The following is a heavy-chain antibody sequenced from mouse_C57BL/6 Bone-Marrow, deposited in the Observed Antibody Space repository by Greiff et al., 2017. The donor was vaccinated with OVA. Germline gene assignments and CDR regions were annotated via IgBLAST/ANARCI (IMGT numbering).Heavy chain of an antibody. Sequence: QVQLQQSGAELARPGASVKLSCKASGYTFTSSGISWVKQRTGQGLEWIGEIYPRSGNTYYNEKFKGKATLTADKSSSTAYMELRSLTSEDSAVYFCAGSRPWAPGTYWGQATLVTVSA. D-gene: IGHD4-1*01. V-gene: IGHV1-81*01. J-gene: IGHJ3*01. CDR1: GYTFTSSG. CDR2: IYPRSGNT. CDR3: AGSRPWAPGTY.